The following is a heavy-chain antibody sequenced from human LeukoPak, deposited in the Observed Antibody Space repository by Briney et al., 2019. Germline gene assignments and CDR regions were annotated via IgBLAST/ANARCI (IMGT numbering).Heavy chain of an antibody. CDR2: IYHSGST. D-gene: IGHD3-22*01. Sequence: SETLSLTCAVSGGSISSGGYSWSWIRQPPGKGLEWIGCIYHSGSTYYNPSLKSRVTISVDRSKNQFSLKLSSVAAADTAVYYCARAPNWLSGPYYFDYWGQRTLVTVSS. CDR1: GGSISSGGYS. J-gene: IGHJ4*02. CDR3: ARAPNWLSGPYYFDY. V-gene: IGHV4-30-2*01.